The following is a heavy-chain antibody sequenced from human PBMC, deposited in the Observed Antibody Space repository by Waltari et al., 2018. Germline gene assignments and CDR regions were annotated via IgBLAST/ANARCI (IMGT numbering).Heavy chain of an antibody. CDR2: ITSQNDGATT. CDR3: TTLDAPWGG. Sequence: EVQMVESGGGSMKPGDSLRLSCVASGFRFTPAWLTWVRQAPGKGVELVGRITSQNDGATTDFAASLRGRFPISSDDSQNMVFLQMSSLRIEDTAVYYCTTLDAPWGGWGHGTLVTVSS. J-gene: IGHJ4*01. D-gene: IGHD7-27*01. V-gene: IGHV3-15*01. CDR1: GFRFTPAW.